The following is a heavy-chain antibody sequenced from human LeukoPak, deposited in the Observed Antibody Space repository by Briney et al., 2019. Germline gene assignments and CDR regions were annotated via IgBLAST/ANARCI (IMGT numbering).Heavy chain of an antibody. CDR2: ISAYNGNT. CDR1: GYTFTSDG. Sequence: ASVKVSCKASGYTFTSDGISWVRQAPGQGLEWMGWISAYNGNTNYAQKLQGRGTMTTDTSTSTPYMELRSLRSDDTAVYYCARVEQQLDGAGYWGQGTLVTVSS. D-gene: IGHD6-13*01. CDR3: ARVEQQLDGAGY. J-gene: IGHJ4*02. V-gene: IGHV1-18*01.